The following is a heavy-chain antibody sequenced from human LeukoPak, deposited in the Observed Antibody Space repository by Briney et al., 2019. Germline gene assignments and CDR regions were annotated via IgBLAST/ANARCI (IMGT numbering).Heavy chain of an antibody. CDR2: IYYSGST. CDR1: GGSISSSSYY. V-gene: IGHV4-39*01. J-gene: IGHJ4*02. D-gene: IGHD5-18*01. Sequence: PSESLSLTCTVSGGSISSSSYYWGWIRQPPGKGLEGIGSIYYSGSTYYNPSLKSRVTISVDTSKNQFSLKLSSVTAADTAVYYCAIPRGYSYGYGEDYWGQGTLVTVSS. CDR3: AIPRGYSYGYGEDY.